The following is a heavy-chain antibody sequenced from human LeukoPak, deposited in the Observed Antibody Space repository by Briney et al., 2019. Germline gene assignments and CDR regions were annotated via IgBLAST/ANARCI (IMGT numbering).Heavy chain of an antibody. CDR3: ARSYDYSKNWFDP. D-gene: IGHD4-11*01. Sequence: GESLKISCKGFGYTFTNYWIGWVRQMPGKGLELMGSIYAGDSDTRYSPPFQGQVTISADKSISTAYLQWSSLKASDTAMYFCARSYDYSKNWFDPWGQGTLVTVSS. J-gene: IGHJ5*02. CDR2: IYAGDSDT. V-gene: IGHV5-51*01. CDR1: GYTFTNYW.